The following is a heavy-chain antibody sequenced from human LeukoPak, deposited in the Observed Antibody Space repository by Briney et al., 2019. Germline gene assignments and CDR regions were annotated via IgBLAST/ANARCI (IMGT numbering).Heavy chain of an antibody. CDR1: GFTFSSHN. D-gene: IGHD3-22*01. Sequence: GGSLRLSCAASGFTFSSHNMNWVRQAPGKGLEWVSSISGRGNYIFYADSVKGRFTISSDSAKNSLSLQMNSLRAEDTAVYYCAKDQGFDYYDSSGYYLHYWGQGTLVSVSS. CDR2: ISGRGNYI. CDR3: AKDQGFDYYDSSGYYLHY. J-gene: IGHJ4*02. V-gene: IGHV3-21*01.